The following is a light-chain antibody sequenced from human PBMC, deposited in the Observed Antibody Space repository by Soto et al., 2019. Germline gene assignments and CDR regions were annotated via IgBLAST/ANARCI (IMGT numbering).Light chain of an antibody. J-gene: IGKJ1*01. CDR1: QGIRND. CDR3: LQYYNFPWT. V-gene: IGKV1-6*01. CDR2: AAS. Sequence: AIQLTQSPSSLSASVGDRVTITCRASQGIRNDLGWYQQIPGRAPKVLIYAASSIQSGVPLRFRGSGSGTNFTLTISSLQPEDFATFYCLQYYNFPWTFGQGTKVDIK.